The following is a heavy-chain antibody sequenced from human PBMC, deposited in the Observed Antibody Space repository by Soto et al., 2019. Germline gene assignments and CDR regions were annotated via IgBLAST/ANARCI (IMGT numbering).Heavy chain of an antibody. CDR2: IYYSGST. CDR3: ARGISSSWHYYYYMDV. Sequence: QVQLQESGPGLVKPSQTLSLTCTVSGGSISSGGYYWSWIRQHPGKGLEWIGYIYYSGSTYYNPSLKSPVTISVDTSKNHFSLKLSSVTAADTAVYYCARGISSSWHYYYYMDVWGKGTTVTVSS. D-gene: IGHD6-13*01. J-gene: IGHJ6*03. CDR1: GGSISSGGYY. V-gene: IGHV4-31*01.